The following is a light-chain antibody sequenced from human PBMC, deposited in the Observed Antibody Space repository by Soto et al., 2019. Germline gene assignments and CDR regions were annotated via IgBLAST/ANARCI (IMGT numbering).Light chain of an antibody. V-gene: IGKV3-15*01. CDR3: QQYNNWPPWT. CDR2: GAS. CDR1: QSVSSN. Sequence: EIVMTQSPATLSVSPGERVTLSCRASQSVSSNLAWYQQKPGQAPRLLIYGASTRAIGIPARFSGSGSGTEFTLTISSLQSEDFAVYYCQQYNNWPPWTFGQGTKVEIK. J-gene: IGKJ1*01.